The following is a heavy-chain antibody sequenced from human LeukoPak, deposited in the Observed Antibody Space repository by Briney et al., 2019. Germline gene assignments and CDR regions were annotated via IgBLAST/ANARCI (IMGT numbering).Heavy chain of an antibody. D-gene: IGHD2-15*01. CDR2: IFYSGRT. Sequence: SETLSLTCTVSGGSISSSSYYWGWIRQPPGKGLEWLGNIFYSGRTYYNPSLKSRVTISVDTSKNQFSLRLSSVTAADTAVYYCARTGYCSGGSCFDFDYWGQGTLVTVSS. J-gene: IGHJ4*02. CDR3: ARTGYCSGGSCFDFDY. V-gene: IGHV4-39*01. CDR1: GGSISSSSYY.